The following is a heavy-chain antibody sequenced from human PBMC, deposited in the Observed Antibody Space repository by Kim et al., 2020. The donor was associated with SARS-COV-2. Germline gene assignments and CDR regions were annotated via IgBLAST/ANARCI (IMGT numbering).Heavy chain of an antibody. D-gene: IGHD2-15*01. CDR3: ARLVASGESGYSPYYMDG. V-gene: IGHV3-73*01. CDR2: ISSKSRNYAT. CDR1: GFDFSGSV. J-gene: IGHJ6*03. Sequence: GGSLRLSCATSGFDFSGSVIHWVRQASGQGLEWIGRISSKSRNYATGYAATVRGRFTLSRDDANKTAFLQMNSLRVEDTAVYYCARLVASGESGYSPYYMDGGCRGTTLTV.